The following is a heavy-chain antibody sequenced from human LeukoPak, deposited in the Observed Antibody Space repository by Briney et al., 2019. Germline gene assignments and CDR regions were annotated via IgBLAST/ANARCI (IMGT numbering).Heavy chain of an antibody. CDR3: AREPLLGAFDI. Sequence: ASVKVSCKASGYTFTSYDINWVRQATGQGLEWMGRINPNSGGTNYAQKFQGRVTMTRDTSISTAYMELSRLRSDDTAVYYRAREPLLGAFDIWGQGTMVTVSS. V-gene: IGHV1-2*06. CDR2: INPNSGGT. J-gene: IGHJ3*02. D-gene: IGHD3-16*01. CDR1: GYTFTSYD.